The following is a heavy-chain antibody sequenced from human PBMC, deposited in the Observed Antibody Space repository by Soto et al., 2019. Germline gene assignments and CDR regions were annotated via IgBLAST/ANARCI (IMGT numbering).Heavy chain of an antibody. J-gene: IGHJ4*02. Sequence: GGSLRLSCTASGFTLSNYPMNWVRQAPGKGLEWVSNIRSTTSDTYYADSVKGRFTISRDNAKNSLYLQMNSLRDEDTAVYYCARDLYWAFDYWGRGGLVAVSS. V-gene: IGHV3-48*02. D-gene: IGHD2-8*02. CDR2: IRSTTSDT. CDR3: ARDLYWAFDY. CDR1: GFTLSNYP.